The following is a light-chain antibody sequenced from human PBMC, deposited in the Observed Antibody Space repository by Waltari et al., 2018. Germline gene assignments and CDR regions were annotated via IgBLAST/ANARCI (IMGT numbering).Light chain of an antibody. CDR1: SGHSSNI. CDR3: QTGGHGTWV. CDR2: VNSDGSH. Sequence: QLVVTQSPSASASLGASVKLTCTLSSGHSSNIIAWLQQQQEKGPSFLMKVNSDGSHSMEAELPVRFSGSSFWAERHLTISSLQAEDEADYYCQTGGHGTWVFGGGTKLTVL. J-gene: IGLJ3*02. V-gene: IGLV4-69*01.